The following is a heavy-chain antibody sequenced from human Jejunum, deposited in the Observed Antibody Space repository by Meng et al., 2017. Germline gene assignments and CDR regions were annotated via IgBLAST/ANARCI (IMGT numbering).Heavy chain of an antibody. V-gene: IGHV4-4*02. CDR1: GGSISTSDW. CDR3: AREWSGSYRHFDY. D-gene: IGHD1-26*01. Sequence: QAPPQESGPGLLKPSGTLSLTCAVSGGSISTSDWWSWVRQPPGKGLEWIGEIHHSGSTNYNPSLKSRVTISVDKSKNQFSLKLNSVTAADTAVYYCAREWSGSYRHFDYWGQGTLVTVSS. CDR2: IHHSGST. J-gene: IGHJ4*02.